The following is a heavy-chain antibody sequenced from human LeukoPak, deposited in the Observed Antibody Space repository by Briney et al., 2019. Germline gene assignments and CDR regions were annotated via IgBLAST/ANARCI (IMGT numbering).Heavy chain of an antibody. CDR3: ARDPRSYYDSSGYYPFDY. V-gene: IGHV1-18*01. D-gene: IGHD3-22*01. CDR1: GGTFSSYA. CDR2: ISAHNGDT. Sequence: ASVKVSCKASGGTFSSYAISWVRQAPGQGLEWMGWISAHNGDTNYAQTLQGRVTMTRDTSTSTVYMELSSLRSEDTAVYYCARDPRSYYDSSGYYPFDYWGQGTLVTVSS. J-gene: IGHJ4*02.